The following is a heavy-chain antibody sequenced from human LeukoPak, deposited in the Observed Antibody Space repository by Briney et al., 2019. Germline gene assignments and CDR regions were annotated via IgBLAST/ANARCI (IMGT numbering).Heavy chain of an antibody. CDR1: GWSFSGYY. D-gene: IGHD3-22*01. CDR3: ARLWSSGYYYSDY. J-gene: IGHJ4*02. V-gene: IGHV4-34*01. CDR2: INHSGST. Sequence: SETLSLTCAVYGWSFSGYYWSWVRQPPGKGLEWVGEINHSGSTNYNPSLKNRVTISVNTNKNQFSLKLSSVTAAETAVYCCARLWSSGYYYSDYWGQGTLVTVSS.